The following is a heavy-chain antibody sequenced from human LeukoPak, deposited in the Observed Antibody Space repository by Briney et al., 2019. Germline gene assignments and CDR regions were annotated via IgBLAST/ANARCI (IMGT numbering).Heavy chain of an antibody. D-gene: IGHD3-10*01. CDR3: ARGRRYYGSGSYDY. CDR1: GGSISSGGYS. Sequence: SETLSLTCAVSGGSISSGGYSWSWIRQPPGKGLEWIGYIYHSGSTYYNPSLKSRVTISVDRSKNQFSLKLSSVTAADTAVYYCARGRRYYGSGSYDYWGQGTLVTVSS. CDR2: IYHSGST. V-gene: IGHV4-30-2*01. J-gene: IGHJ4*02.